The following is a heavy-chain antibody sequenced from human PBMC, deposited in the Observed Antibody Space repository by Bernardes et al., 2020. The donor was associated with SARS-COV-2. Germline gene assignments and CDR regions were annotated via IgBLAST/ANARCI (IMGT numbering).Heavy chain of an antibody. CDR3: VRDFVGPYDQ. D-gene: IGHD3-16*02. Sequence: VGSLRLSCAASGFTVSNYWMHWVRQVPGKGPVWVARISNYGSRTDYADSVKGRFTISRDHAKNTVNLQMNSLRVEDTAVYYCVRDFVGPYDQWGQGTLVTVSA. CDR2: ISNYGSRT. CDR1: GFTVSNYW. V-gene: IGHV3-74*01. J-gene: IGHJ5*02.